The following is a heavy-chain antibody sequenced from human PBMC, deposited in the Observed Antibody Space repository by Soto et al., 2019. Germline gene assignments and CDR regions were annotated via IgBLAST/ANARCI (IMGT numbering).Heavy chain of an antibody. J-gene: IGHJ3*02. V-gene: IGHV3-23*01. Sequence: GGSLRLSCAASGLTFSSYAMSWVRQAPGKGLEWVSASSGSGGSTYYADSVKGRFTISRDNSKNTLYLQMNSRSAGDTAVYYCAKMYSSSRRAFDIWGQGTMVTVSS. CDR1: GLTFSSYA. D-gene: IGHD6-13*01. CDR2: SSGSGGST. CDR3: AKMYSSSRRAFDI.